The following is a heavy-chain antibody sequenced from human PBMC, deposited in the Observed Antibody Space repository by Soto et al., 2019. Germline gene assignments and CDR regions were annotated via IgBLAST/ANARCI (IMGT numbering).Heavy chain of an antibody. CDR2: IYYSGST. CDR3: ARVFSDSSSFFDP. D-gene: IGHD6-13*01. CDR1: GGSISSGGYY. J-gene: IGHJ5*02. V-gene: IGHV4-31*03. Sequence: QVQLQESGPGLVKPSQTLSLTCTVSGGSISSGGYYWSWIRQHPGKGLEWIGYIYYSGSTYYNPSXXXRXXISVDTSKNQFSLKLSSVTAAATAVYYCARVFSDSSSFFDPWGQGTLVTVSS.